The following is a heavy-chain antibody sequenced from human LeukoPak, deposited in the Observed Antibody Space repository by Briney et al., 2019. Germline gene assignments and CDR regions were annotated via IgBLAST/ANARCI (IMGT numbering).Heavy chain of an antibody. D-gene: IGHD6-19*01. V-gene: IGHV1-2*02. CDR2: INPNSGGT. CDR1: GGTFSSYA. J-gene: IGHJ6*02. CDR3: ARAMYSSGWAQPQYYYYGMDV. Sequence: GSSVKVSCKASGGTFSSYAISWVRQAPGQGLEWMGWINPNSGGTNYAQKFQGRVTMTRDTSISTAYMELSRLRSDDTAVYYCARAMYSSGWAQPQYYYYGMDVWGQGTTVTVSS.